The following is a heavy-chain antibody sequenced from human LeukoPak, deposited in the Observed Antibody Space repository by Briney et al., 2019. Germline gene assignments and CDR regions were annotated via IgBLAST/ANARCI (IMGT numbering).Heavy chain of an antibody. CDR1: GGSISSYY. J-gene: IGHJ6*03. Sequence: PSETLSLTCTVSGGSISSYYWSWIRQPPGKGLEWIGYIYTSGSTNYNPSLKSRVTISVDTSKNQFSLKLSSVTAADTAVYYCARGAYSSSRVGYYYYYMDVWGKGTTVTVSS. CDR3: ARGAYSSSRVGYYYYYMDV. CDR2: IYTSGST. V-gene: IGHV4-4*09. D-gene: IGHD6-6*01.